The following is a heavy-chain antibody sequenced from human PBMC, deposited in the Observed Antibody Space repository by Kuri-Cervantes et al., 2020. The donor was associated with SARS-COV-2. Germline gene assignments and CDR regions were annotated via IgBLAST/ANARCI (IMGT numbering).Heavy chain of an antibody. J-gene: IGHJ6*02. V-gene: IGHV4-59*12. D-gene: IGHD2-2*01. CDR3: ARGLVPAAVPPDTVPRALYGMDV. Sequence: SETLSLTCTVSGGSISSYYWSWVRQPPGKGLEWIGNIHYSGSTNYNPSLKSRVTISVDTSKNQFSLKLSSVTAADTAVYYCARGLVPAAVPPDTVPRALYGMDVWGQGTTVTVSS. CDR1: GGSISSYY. CDR2: IHYSGST.